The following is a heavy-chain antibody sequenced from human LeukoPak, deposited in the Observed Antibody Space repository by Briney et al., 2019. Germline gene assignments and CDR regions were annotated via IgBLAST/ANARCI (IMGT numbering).Heavy chain of an antibody. CDR3: AKDHITMIVVLTTDYYFDY. CDR2: IRYDGSNK. V-gene: IGHV3-30*02. CDR1: GFTFISYG. Sequence: GGSLRLSCAASGFTFISYGMHWVRQAPGKGLEWVAFIRYDGSNKYYADSVKGRFTISRDNSKNTLYLQMNSLRAEDTAVCYCAKDHITMIVVLTTDYYFDYWGQGTLVTVSS. D-gene: IGHD3-22*01. J-gene: IGHJ4*02.